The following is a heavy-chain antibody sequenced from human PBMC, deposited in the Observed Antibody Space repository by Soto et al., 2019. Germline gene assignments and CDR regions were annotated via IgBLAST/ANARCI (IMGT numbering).Heavy chain of an antibody. CDR3: ARHSDRPYGDYAVDLDY. CDR2: IYYSGST. V-gene: IGHV4-59*08. J-gene: IGHJ4*02. CDR1: GGSISSYY. Sequence: PSETLSLTCTVSGGSISSYYWSWIRQPPGKGLEWIGYIYYSGSTNYNPSLKSRVTISVDTSKNQFSLKLSSVTAADTAVYYCARHSDRPYGDYAVDLDYWGQGTLVTVSS. D-gene: IGHD4-17*01.